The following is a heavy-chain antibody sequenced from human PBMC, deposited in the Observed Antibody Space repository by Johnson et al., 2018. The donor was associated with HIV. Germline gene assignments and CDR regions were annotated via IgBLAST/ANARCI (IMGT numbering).Heavy chain of an antibody. V-gene: IGHV3-13*01. Sequence: MLLVESGGGLVQPGGSLRLSCAASGFTFSSYDMHWVRQATGKGLEWVSAIGTAGDTYSGSVKGRFTVSRENAKNFLYLQMNSLRAGDTAIYYCARRRSYDDAFDIWGRGTMVTVSS. J-gene: IGHJ3*02. D-gene: IGHD3-10*01. CDR1: GFTFSSYD. CDR2: IGTAGDT. CDR3: ARRRSYDDAFDI.